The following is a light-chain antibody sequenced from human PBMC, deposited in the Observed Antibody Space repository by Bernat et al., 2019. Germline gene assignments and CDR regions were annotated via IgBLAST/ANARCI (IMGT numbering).Light chain of an antibody. V-gene: IGKV3-20*01. J-gene: IGKJ1*01. CDR2: DAS. Sequence: EIVLTQSPGTLSLSPGERATLSCMASQSVSNNYLAWYQQRPGQAPRLLIYDASSRATGIPDRFSGSGSGTDFTLTISRLEPEDFAVYYCQHYVSSSRTFGQGTKVEIK. CDR3: QHYVSSSRT. CDR1: QSVSNNY.